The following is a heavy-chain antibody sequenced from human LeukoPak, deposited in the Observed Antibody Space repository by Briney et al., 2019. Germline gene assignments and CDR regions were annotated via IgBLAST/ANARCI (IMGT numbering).Heavy chain of an antibody. CDR2: ISYNGGNK. V-gene: IGHV3-30*03. J-gene: IGHJ4*02. D-gene: IGHD2-8*02. CDR1: GFTFSAYG. Sequence: GGSLRLSCTAPGFTFSAYGMHWLRQTPDKGLEWLAVISYNGGNKHYEDSVKGRFSISRDNSRNTLYLQMDSLSPEDTAVYYCARNDQVLDGCLDCWGQGTLVTVSS. CDR3: ARNDQVLDGCLDC.